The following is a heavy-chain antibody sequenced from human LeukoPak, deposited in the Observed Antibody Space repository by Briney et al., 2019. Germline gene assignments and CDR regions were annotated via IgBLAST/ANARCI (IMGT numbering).Heavy chain of an antibody. D-gene: IGHD3-10*01. V-gene: IGHV5-51*01. CDR3: ARRSTYGSGPNYLFDH. Sequence: GESLKISCKGSGYSFPIYWIAWVRQMPGKGLEWMGIIYPGDSDTRYSPSFQGQITISADKSISTAYLQWSSLKASDTAMYYCARRSTYGSGPNYLFDHWGQGTLVTVSS. CDR2: IYPGDSDT. J-gene: IGHJ4*02. CDR1: GYSFPIYW.